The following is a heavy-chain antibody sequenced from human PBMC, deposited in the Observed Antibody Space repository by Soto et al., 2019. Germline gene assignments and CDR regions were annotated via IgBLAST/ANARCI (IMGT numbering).Heavy chain of an antibody. CDR2: IFSNDEK. D-gene: IGHD1-1*01. J-gene: IGHJ4*02. CDR1: GFSLSNARMG. Sequence: SGPTLVNPTETLTLTCTVSGFSLSNARMGVSWIRQPPGKALEWLAHIFSNDEKSYSTSLKSRLTISKDTSKSQVVLTMTNMDPVDTATYYCARIRRNDRHGKHKKTPTPDFDYWGQGTLVTVSS. V-gene: IGHV2-26*01. CDR3: ARIRRNDRHGKHKKTPTPDFDY.